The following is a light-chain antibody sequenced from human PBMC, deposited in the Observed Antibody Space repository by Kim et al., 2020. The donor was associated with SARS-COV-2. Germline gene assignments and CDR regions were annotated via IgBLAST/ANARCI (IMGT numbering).Light chain of an antibody. Sequence: GKTVTVSCNHSSGSIASNYVQWYQQRPGSAPTTVIYEDNERPSGVPDRFSGSIDSSSNSASLTISGLKTEDEADYYCQSYDSSNQVFGGGTQLTVL. CDR1: SGSIASNY. CDR3: QSYDSSNQV. CDR2: EDN. V-gene: IGLV6-57*03. J-gene: IGLJ2*01.